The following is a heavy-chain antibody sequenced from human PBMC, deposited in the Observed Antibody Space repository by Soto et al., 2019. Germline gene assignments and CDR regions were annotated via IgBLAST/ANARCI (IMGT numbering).Heavy chain of an antibody. CDR2: IYYSGST. D-gene: IGHD1-7*01. CDR3: ANQTRMELFDI. CDR1: GGSISSSSYY. J-gene: IGHJ3*02. Sequence: QLQLQESGPGLVKPSETLSLTCTVSGGSISSSSYYWGWIRQPPGKGLEWIGSIYYSGSTYYNPSLKSRVTISVDTSKNQFSLKLSSVTAADTAVYYCANQTRMELFDIWGQGTMVTVSS. V-gene: IGHV4-39*01.